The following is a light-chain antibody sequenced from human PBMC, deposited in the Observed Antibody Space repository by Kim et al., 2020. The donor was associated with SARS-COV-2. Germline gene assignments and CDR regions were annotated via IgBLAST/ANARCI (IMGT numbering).Light chain of an antibody. Sequence: SSELTQDPAVSVALGQTVRITCQGDSLRSYYATWYQQRPRQAPVLVIYGRNNRPSGIPDRFSGSSSGNTASLTISGAQAEDEADFYCQSRDSGGKVLFGGGTKLTVL. CDR1: SLRSYY. CDR2: GRN. J-gene: IGLJ2*01. V-gene: IGLV3-19*01. CDR3: QSRDSGGKVL.